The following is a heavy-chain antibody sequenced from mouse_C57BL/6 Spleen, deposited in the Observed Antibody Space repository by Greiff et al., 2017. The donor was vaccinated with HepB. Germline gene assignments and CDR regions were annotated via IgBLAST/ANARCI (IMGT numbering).Heavy chain of an antibody. D-gene: IGHD2-4*01. V-gene: IGHV3-8*01. CDR1: GYSITSDY. CDR3: ARYRDDYCYFDY. Sequence: DVKLQESGPGLAKPSQTLSLTCSATGYSITSDYWNWIRKFPGNKLEYMGYISHSGSTYYNPSLKSRISITRDTSKNQYYLQLNSVTTEDTATYYCARYRDDYCYFDYWGQGTTLTVSS. J-gene: IGHJ2*01. CDR2: ISHSGST.